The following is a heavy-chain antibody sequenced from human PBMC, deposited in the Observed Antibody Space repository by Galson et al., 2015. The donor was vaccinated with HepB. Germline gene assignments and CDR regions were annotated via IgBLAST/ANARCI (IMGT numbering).Heavy chain of an antibody. Sequence: VKVSCKVSGYIFTDYYIHWVQQAPGKGLEWMGLVDPEDGETISAEKFQGRVTITADASTDTPYMELSSLRSEDTALYYCATTSRYGDHNFAYWGQGTLVTVSS. D-gene: IGHD4-17*01. CDR2: VDPEDGET. CDR1: GYIFTDYY. V-gene: IGHV1-69-2*01. CDR3: ATTSRYGDHNFAY. J-gene: IGHJ4*02.